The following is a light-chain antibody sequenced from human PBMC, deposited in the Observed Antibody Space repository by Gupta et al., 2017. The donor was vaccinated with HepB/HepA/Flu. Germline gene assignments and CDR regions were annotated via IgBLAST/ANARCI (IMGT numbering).Light chain of an antibody. V-gene: IGKV3-15*01. CDR1: QSLNSN. CDR2: AAS. CDR3: QQYNNWPYN. Sequence: EIVITQSPATLSVSPGERATLSCRASQSLNSNLAWYQQRPGQAPRLVIFAASRRATDVPARFSGSESGTEFTLTISSLQSEDFAFYYCQQYNNWPYNFGQWTKVEIK. J-gene: IGKJ2*01.